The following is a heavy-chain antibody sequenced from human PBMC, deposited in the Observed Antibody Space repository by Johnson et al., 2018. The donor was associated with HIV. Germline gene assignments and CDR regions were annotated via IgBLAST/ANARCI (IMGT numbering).Heavy chain of an antibody. Sequence: VRLVESGGGLVQPGGSLRLSCAASGFTFSFYWMSWVRQAPGKGLEWVANIKQDGTEKFYADSVKGRFTISRDNAMNSLYLQMNTVRAEDTAVYYCAKVIAVAGTGAFDIWGQGTMVTVSS. CDR2: IKQDGTEK. D-gene: IGHD6-19*01. V-gene: IGHV3-7*01. CDR1: GFTFSFYW. CDR3: AKVIAVAGTGAFDI. J-gene: IGHJ3*02.